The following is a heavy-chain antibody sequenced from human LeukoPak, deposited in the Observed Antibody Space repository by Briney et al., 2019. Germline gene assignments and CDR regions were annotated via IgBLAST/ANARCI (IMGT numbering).Heavy chain of an antibody. J-gene: IGHJ3*02. CDR1: GGSISGYY. V-gene: IGHV4-59*01. D-gene: IGHD7-27*01. CDR3: ARDRCDWGSDAFDI. CDR2: IYYSGST. Sequence: PSETLSLTCTVSGGSISGYYWSWIRQPPGKGLEWIGYIYYSGSTNYNPSLKSRVTISVDTSKNQFSLKLSSVTAADTAVYYCARDRCDWGSDAFDIWGQGTMVTVSS.